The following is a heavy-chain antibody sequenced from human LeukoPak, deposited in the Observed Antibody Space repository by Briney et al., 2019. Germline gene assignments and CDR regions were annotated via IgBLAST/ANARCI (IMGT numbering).Heavy chain of an antibody. CDR3: VRRTTITTRGATDY. J-gene: IGHJ4*02. V-gene: IGHV5-51*01. D-gene: IGHD1-1*01. CDR1: GYSFSIYW. CDR2: IYPGDSDT. Sequence: GESLKISCNASGYSFSIYWIGWVRQMPAKGPEWMGIIYPGDSDTRYRPSFQGQVTMSADKSNSTAYLQWGSLKASDTAIYYCVRRTTITTRGATDYWGQGTLVTVSS.